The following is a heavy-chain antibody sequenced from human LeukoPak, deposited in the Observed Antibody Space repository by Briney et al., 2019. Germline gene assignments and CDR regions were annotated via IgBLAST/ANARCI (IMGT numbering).Heavy chain of an antibody. D-gene: IGHD2-15*01. CDR1: GFTFRRFW. V-gene: IGHV3-7*01. CDR2: IKEDGSQR. Sequence: GALRLSCATSGFTFRRFWMSWVRQAPGKGREWVANIKEDGSQRKYVDSVKGRFTISTDNAQNSLYLHLNSLRAADTAVYYSARDLDVETVAKPRGYWGQGTMVTVSS. CDR3: ARDLDVETVAKPRGY. J-gene: IGHJ4*02.